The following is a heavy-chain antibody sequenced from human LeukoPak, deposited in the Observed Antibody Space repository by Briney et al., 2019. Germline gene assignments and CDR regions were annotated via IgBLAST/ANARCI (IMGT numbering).Heavy chain of an antibody. Sequence: GTSLRLSCAASGFSLSISGMNWVRQAPGKGLEWVSYISSSSDLMSYVASVKGRFTVSRDNAKNSLFLQMNSLRDEDTAVYYCARVLRGLYNLGDWGQGTLVTVSS. CDR3: ARVLRGLYNLGD. CDR1: GFSLSISG. J-gene: IGHJ4*02. V-gene: IGHV3-48*02. CDR2: ISSSSDLM. D-gene: IGHD3-10*01.